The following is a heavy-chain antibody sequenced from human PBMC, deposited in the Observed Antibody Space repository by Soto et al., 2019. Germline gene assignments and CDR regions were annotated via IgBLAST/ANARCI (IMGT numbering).Heavy chain of an antibody. CDR3: IRAAAGLDP. V-gene: IGHV3-73*01. CDR1: GFTFSGSE. CDR2: IRTKANNYAT. Sequence: PGGSLRLSCAASGFTFSGSEMHWVRQASGKGLEWVGHIRTKANNYATAYAASVKGRFTISRDDLKNMAYLEMNSLRTEDTAVYYCIRAAAGLDPWGQGTLVTVSS. J-gene: IGHJ5*02. D-gene: IGHD6-13*01.